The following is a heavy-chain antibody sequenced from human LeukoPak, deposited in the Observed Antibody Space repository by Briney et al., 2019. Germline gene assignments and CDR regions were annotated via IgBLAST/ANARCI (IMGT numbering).Heavy chain of an antibody. CDR2: IYYSGNT. V-gene: IGHV4-39*01. CDR3: ARLNGDLGAYFDY. CDR1: GGSISSRGYH. D-gene: IGHD3-16*01. J-gene: IGHJ4*02. Sequence: SETLSLTCTVSGGSISSRGYHWAWIRQPPGKGLEWIGSIYYSGNTYYNPSLKSRVTISVDTSKNRFSLSLRSVTAADTAVYYCARLNGDLGAYFDYWGQGTLVTVSS.